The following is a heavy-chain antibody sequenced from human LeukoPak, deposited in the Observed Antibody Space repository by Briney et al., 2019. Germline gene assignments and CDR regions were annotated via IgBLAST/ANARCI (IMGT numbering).Heavy chain of an antibody. CDR1: GVSVSSGDYY. CDR3: AIVKDIVVARGTGSGCYHDY. V-gene: IGHV4-30-4*01. J-gene: IGHJ4*02. Sequence: PSQTLSLTCTVSGVSVSSGDYYWSWIRQPPGTGLEWIGYIYHSGSTNYNPSLKSHVIISMYTSKNQISLKLTSVTAADTAVNYCAIVKDIVVARGTGSGCYHDYWGQGTLATVSS. D-gene: IGHD2-2*01. CDR2: IYHSGST.